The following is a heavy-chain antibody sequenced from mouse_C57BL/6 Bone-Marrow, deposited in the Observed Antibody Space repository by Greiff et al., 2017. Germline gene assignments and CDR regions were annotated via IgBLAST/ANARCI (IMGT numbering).Heavy chain of an antibody. D-gene: IGHD1-1*01. J-gene: IGHJ1*03. CDR1: GFTFSDYG. V-gene: IGHV5-15*01. Sequence: EVQVVESGGGLVQPGGSLKLSCAASGFTFSDYGMAWVRQAPRKGPEWVAFISNLAYSIYYADTVTGRFTISRENAKNTLYLEMSSLRSEDTAMYYCARSYYYGSPSYWYFDVWGTGTTVTVSS. CDR3: ARSYYYGSPSYWYFDV. CDR2: ISNLAYSI.